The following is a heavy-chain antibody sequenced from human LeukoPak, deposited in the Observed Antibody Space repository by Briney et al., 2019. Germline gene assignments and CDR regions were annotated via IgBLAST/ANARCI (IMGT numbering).Heavy chain of an antibody. D-gene: IGHD2-15*01. CDR3: ARATPNWPTSGGAFDI. CDR2: IYSSGNT. Sequence: PGGSLRLSCAASGFTVSSNYMSWVRQAPGKGLEWVSVIYSSGNTYYADSVKGRFTISRDNSKNTLYLQMNSLRAEDTAVYYCARATPNWPTSGGAFDIWGQGTMVTVSS. V-gene: IGHV3-66*01. J-gene: IGHJ3*02. CDR1: GFTVSSNY.